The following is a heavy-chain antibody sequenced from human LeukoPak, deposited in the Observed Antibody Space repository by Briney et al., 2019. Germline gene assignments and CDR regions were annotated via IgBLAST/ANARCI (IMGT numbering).Heavy chain of an antibody. V-gene: IGHV3-30*18. CDR2: ISYDGSNK. CDR1: GFTFSSYG. CDR3: AKDQYYYDSNCGY. Sequence: GRSLRLSCAASGFTFSSYGMHWVRQAPGKGLEWVAVISYDGSNKYYADSVKGRFTISRDNSKNTLYLQMNSLRAEDTAVYFRAKDQYYYDSNCGYWGQGTLVTVSS. J-gene: IGHJ4*02. D-gene: IGHD3-22*01.